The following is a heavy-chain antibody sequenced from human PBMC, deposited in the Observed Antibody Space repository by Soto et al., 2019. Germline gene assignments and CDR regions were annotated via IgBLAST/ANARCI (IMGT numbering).Heavy chain of an antibody. J-gene: IGHJ4*02. CDR3: ARAVRRYCSGGSCYDY. CDR1: GGTFSSYT. D-gene: IGHD2-15*01. CDR2: IIPIFGTA. V-gene: IGHV1-69*13. Sequence: WASVKVSCKASGGTFSSYTISWVRQAPGQGLEWMGGIIPIFGTANYAQKFQGRVTITADESTSTAYMELSSLRSEDTAVYYCARAVRRYCSGGSCYDYWGQGTLVTVSS.